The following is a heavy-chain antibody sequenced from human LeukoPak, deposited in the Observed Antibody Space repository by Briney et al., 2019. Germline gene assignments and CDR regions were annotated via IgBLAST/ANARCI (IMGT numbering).Heavy chain of an antibody. CDR1: GFTFSSYW. D-gene: IGHD6-13*01. Sequence: GGSLRLSCAASGFTFSSYWMHWVRQAPGKGLVWVSRINSDGSSTSYADSVKGRFTISRDNSKNTLYLQMNSLRAEDTAVYYCAKDFSSSSWYHWFDPWGQGTLVTVSS. V-gene: IGHV3-74*01. CDR3: AKDFSSSSWYHWFDP. CDR2: INSDGSST. J-gene: IGHJ5*02.